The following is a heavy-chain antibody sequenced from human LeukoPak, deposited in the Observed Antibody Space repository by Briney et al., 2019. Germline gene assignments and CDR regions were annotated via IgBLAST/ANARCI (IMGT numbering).Heavy chain of an antibody. CDR2: IKEDGSEK. Sequence: GSLRLSCAASGFTFSNYWMNWVRQAPGKGLEWVANIKEDGSEKYYVDSVKGRFTISRDNAKNSLFLQMNSLRVEDTAVYYCARDGSPEASINYFDTWGQGTPVTVSS. CDR1: GFTFSNYW. D-gene: IGHD5-24*01. CDR3: ARDGSPEASINYFDT. J-gene: IGHJ5*02. V-gene: IGHV3-7*01.